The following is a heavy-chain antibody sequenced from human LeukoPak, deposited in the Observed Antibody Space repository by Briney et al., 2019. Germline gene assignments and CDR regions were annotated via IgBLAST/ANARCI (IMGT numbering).Heavy chain of an antibody. CDR3: ARESGYYYDTSGYTFDY. J-gene: IGHJ4*02. CDR2: IYTSGST. D-gene: IGHD3-22*01. V-gene: IGHV4-4*07. CDR1: AGSISSYY. Sequence: SETLSLTCTVSAGSISSYYWSWIRQSAGKGLEWIGRIYTSGSTNYNPSLKSRVSMSVDTSKNQFSLRLRSVTAADTAVYYCARESGYYYDTSGYTFDYWGQGILVTVSS.